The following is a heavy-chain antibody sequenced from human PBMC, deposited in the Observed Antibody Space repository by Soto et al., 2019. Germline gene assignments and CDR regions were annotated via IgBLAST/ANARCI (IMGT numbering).Heavy chain of an antibody. CDR1: GGTFSIYA. D-gene: IGHD3-3*01. CDR2: VIPIFGTA. J-gene: IGHJ6*02. V-gene: IGHV1-69*13. Sequence: SVKVSCKASGGTFSIYAIIWVRQAPGQGLEWMGGVIPIFGTANYAQKFQGRVTITADESTSTAYMELSSLRSEDTAVYYCASLPFTIFGVVMVADYYGMDVWGQGTTVTVSS. CDR3: ASLPFTIFGVVMVADYYGMDV.